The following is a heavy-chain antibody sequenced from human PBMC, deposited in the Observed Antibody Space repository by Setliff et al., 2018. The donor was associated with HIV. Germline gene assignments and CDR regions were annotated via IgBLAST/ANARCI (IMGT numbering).Heavy chain of an antibody. J-gene: IGHJ3*02. V-gene: IGHV1-3*01. CDR3: VGGRGGFFDEPFDM. CDR1: GYSFSSYA. D-gene: IGHD3-16*01. CDR2: INAAISHT. Sequence: ASVKVSCKASGYSFSSYATHWVRQAAGQSPEWLGWINAAISHTRYSPKFQDRVTLTTDTSAGTIHMEMRSLRSEDTAVYYCVGGRGGFFDEPFDMWGPGTRVTVSS.